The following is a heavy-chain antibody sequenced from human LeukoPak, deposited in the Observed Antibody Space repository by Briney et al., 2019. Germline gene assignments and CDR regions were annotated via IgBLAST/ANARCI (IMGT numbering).Heavy chain of an antibody. CDR1: GYSISSGYY. Sequence: SETLSLTCTVSGYSISSGYYWGWIRQPPGKGLEWIGSIYHSGSTYYNPSLKSRVTISVDTSKNQFSLKLSSVTAADTAVYYCARESDGVPFDYWGQGTLVTVSS. V-gene: IGHV4-38-2*02. D-gene: IGHD4-17*01. CDR3: ARESDGVPFDY. CDR2: IYHSGST. J-gene: IGHJ4*02.